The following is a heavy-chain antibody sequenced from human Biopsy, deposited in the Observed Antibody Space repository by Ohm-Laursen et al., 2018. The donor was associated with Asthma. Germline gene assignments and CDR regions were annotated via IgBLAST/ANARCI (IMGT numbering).Heavy chain of an antibody. V-gene: IGHV3-33*05. D-gene: IGHD3-10*01. CDR2: MSYDGSIK. J-gene: IGHJ4*02. CDR3: ARGLDYSGRSGFDY. CDR1: GFTFSSYG. Sequence: SLRLSCSASGFTFSSYGMDWVRQAPGKGLEWVALMSYDGSIKDYADSVKGRFTISRDNTMNTLYLHMNSLRVEDTAVYYCARGLDYSGRSGFDYWGQGTLVTVSS.